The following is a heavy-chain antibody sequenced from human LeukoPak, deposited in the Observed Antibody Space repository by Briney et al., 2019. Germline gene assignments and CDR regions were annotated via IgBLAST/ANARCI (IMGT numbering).Heavy chain of an antibody. CDR2: INHSGST. CDR1: GGSFSGYY. V-gene: IGHV4-34*01. Sequence: PSETLSLTCAVYGGSFSGYYWSWIRQPPGKGLEWIGEINHSGSTNYNPSLKSRVTISVDTSKNQFSLKLSFVTAADTAVYYCAKRIAAAGSFDYWGQGTLVTVSS. J-gene: IGHJ4*02. D-gene: IGHD6-13*01. CDR3: AKRIAAAGSFDY.